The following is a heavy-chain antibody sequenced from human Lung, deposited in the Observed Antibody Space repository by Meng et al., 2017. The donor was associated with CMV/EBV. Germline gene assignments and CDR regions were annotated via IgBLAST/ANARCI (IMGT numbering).Heavy chain of an antibody. J-gene: IGHJ4*02. CDR1: GYTFTAHY. V-gene: IGHV1-2*02. D-gene: IGHD7-27*01. CDR3: SRDNNWGPDY. CDR2: IHPHRGDT. Sequence: ASXXVSCKASGYTFTAHYFHWVRQAPGQGLEWMGWIHPHRGDTNYAQQFQGRVTLTRDTSINTGYMELTRLTSDDTAVYYCSRDNNWGPDYCGQGTLVTVSS.